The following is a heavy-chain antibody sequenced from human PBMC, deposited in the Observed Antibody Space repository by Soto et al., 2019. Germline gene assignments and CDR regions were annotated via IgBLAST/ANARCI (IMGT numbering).Heavy chain of an antibody. V-gene: IGHV4-39*02. CDR3: ARELHYGSGSYGGSNWFDP. D-gene: IGHD3-10*01. Sequence: SETLSLTCTVSGGSISSSSYYWGWIRQPPGKGLEWIGSIYYSGSTYYNPSLKSRVTISVDTSKNQFSLKLSSVTAADTAVYYCARELHYGSGSYGGSNWFDPWGQGTLVTVSS. J-gene: IGHJ5*02. CDR1: GGSISSSSYY. CDR2: IYYSGST.